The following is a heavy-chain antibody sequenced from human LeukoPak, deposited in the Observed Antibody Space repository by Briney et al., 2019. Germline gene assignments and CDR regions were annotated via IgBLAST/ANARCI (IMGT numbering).Heavy chain of an antibody. CDR2: IGTAGDT. CDR3: ARGGGGHPPRGAFDI. D-gene: IGHD2-15*01. Sequence: GGSLRLSCAASGFTFSSYDMHWVRQATGKGLEWVSAIGTAGDTYYPGSVKGRFTISREHAKNSLYLQMNSLRAGDTAVYYCARGGGGHPPRGAFDIWGQGTMVTVSS. V-gene: IGHV3-13*01. J-gene: IGHJ3*02. CDR1: GFTFSSYD.